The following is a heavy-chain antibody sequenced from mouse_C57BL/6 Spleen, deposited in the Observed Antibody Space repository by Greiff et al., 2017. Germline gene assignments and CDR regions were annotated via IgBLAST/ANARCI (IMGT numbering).Heavy chain of an antibody. J-gene: IGHJ4*01. CDR3: ALYAMDY. CDR2: IDPSDSYT. Sequence: QVQLKQPGAELVMPGASVKLSCKASGYTFTSYWMHWVKQRPGQGLEWIGEIDPSDSYTNYNQKFKGKSTLTVDKSSSTAYMQLSSLTSEDSAVYYCALYAMDYWGQGTSVTVSS. V-gene: IGHV1-69*01. CDR1: GYTFTSYW.